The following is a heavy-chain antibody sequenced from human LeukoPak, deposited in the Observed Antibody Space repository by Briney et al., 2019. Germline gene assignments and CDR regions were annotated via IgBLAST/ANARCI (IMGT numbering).Heavy chain of an antibody. Sequence: GGSLRLSCAASGFTFSSYGMNWVRQAPGKGLQWVSSISSSSSYIYYGDSVKGRFTISRDNAKNSLYLQMNSLTAEETSVYYCARTWESGPDYWGQGTLVSVSS. V-gene: IGHV3-21*01. D-gene: IGHD1-26*01. CDR2: ISSSSSYI. CDR3: ARTWESGPDY. J-gene: IGHJ4*02. CDR1: GFTFSSYG.